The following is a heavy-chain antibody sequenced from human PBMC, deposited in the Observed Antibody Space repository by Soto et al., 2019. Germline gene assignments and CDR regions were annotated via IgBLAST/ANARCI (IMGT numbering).Heavy chain of an antibody. D-gene: IGHD6-13*01. V-gene: IGHV1-3*01. J-gene: IGHJ3*02. CDR1: GYTFTSYA. CDR3: GSWQQPEMIAFDI. CDR2: INAGNGNT. Sequence: ASVKVSCKASGYTFTSYAMHWVRQAPGQRLEWMGWINAGNGNTKYSQKFQGRVTITRDTSASTAYMELSSLRSEDTAVYYCGSWQQPEMIAFDIWGQGTMVTVSS.